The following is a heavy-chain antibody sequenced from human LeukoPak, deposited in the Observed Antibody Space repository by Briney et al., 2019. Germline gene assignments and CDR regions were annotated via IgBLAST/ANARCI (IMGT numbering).Heavy chain of an antibody. CDR1: GFTFSSYG. J-gene: IGHJ4*02. Sequence: GGSLRLSCAASGFTFSSYGMTWVRQAPGKGLEWVSYICYCRSTIYYADSVKGRFTISRDNAKNSPYLQMNSLGAEDPAVYYCAKGRELLGGGFDYWGQGTLVTVSS. V-gene: IGHV3-48*04. CDR3: AKGRELLGGGFDY. CDR2: ICYCRSTI. D-gene: IGHD1-26*01.